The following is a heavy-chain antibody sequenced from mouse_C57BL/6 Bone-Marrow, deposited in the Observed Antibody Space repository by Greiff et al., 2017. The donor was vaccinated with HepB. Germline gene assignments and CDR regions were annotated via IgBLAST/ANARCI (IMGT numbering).Heavy chain of an antibody. V-gene: IGHV1-55*01. CDR2: IYPGSGST. Sequence: QVQLQQSGAELVKPGASVKMSCKASGYTFTSYWITWVKQRPGQGLEWIGDIYPGSGSTNYNEKFKSKATLTVDTSSSTAYMQLSSLTSGDSAVYYCEKRNTTRGVSCAMDLWGQGTSVTVSS. J-gene: IGHJ4*01. D-gene: IGHD1-1*01. CDR3: EKRNTTRGVSCAMDL. CDR1: GYTFTSYW.